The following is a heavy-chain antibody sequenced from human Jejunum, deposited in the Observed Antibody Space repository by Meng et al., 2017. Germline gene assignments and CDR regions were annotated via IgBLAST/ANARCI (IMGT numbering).Heavy chain of an antibody. Sequence: GGSLRLSCAASGFTLTSYWMHWVRQAPGKGLVWVSRINSDGTTTTYADSVKGRFTISRDIAMNTLYLQMNSLRAEDTAVYYCARGKYSSSTWFDAFDIWGQETMVTVSS. CDR1: GFTLTSYW. V-gene: IGHV3-74*01. D-gene: IGHD6-13*01. J-gene: IGHJ3*02. CDR2: INSDGTTT. CDR3: ARGKYSSSTWFDAFDI.